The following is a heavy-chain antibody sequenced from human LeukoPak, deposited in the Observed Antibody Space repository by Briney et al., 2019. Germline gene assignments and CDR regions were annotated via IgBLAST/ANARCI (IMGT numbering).Heavy chain of an antibody. D-gene: IGHD2-8*02. Sequence: SSETLSLTCTVSGGSISSSSYYWGWIRQPPGKGLEWIGSIYYSGSTYYNPSLKSRVTISVDTSKNQFSLKLSSVTAADTAVYYCARDTGGLFDYWGQGTLVTVSS. V-gene: IGHV4-39*07. CDR3: ARDTGGLFDY. J-gene: IGHJ4*02. CDR1: GGSISSSSYY. CDR2: IYYSGST.